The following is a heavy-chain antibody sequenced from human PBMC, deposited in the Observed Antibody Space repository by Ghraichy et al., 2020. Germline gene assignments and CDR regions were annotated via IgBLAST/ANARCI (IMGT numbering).Heavy chain of an antibody. CDR2: IYSGGST. Sequence: LSLTCAASGFTVSSNYMSWVRQAPGKGLEWVSVIYSGGSTYYADSVKGRFTISRDNSKNTLYLQMNSLRAEDTAVYYCAREVRGYSGYDPSREGIGYYYYGMDVWGQGTTVTVSS. V-gene: IGHV3-53*01. D-gene: IGHD5-12*01. CDR1: GFTVSSNY. J-gene: IGHJ6*02. CDR3: AREVRGYSGYDPSREGIGYYYYGMDV.